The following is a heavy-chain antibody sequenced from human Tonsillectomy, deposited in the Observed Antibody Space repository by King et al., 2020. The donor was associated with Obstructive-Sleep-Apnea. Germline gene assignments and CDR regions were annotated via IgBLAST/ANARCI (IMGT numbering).Heavy chain of an antibody. Sequence: VQLVESGGDLVKPGGSLRLSCAGSGFTFNIAWMSWVRQAPGKGLEWVGRIKSKTYGETTDYAAPVKGRFTISRDDSKNTLYLQMNSLRTEDTAVYFCTSLERHWGQGALVTVSS. V-gene: IGHV3-15*01. D-gene: IGHD1-1*01. CDR1: GFTFNIAW. CDR3: TSLERH. J-gene: IGHJ4*02. CDR2: IKSKTYGETT.